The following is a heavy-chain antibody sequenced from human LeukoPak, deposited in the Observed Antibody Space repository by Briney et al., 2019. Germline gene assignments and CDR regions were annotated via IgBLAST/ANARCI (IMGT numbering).Heavy chain of an antibody. Sequence: SETLSLTCTVSGGSISNYYWSWIRQPPGKGLEWIGYIYYSGSTNYNPSLKSRVTISVDTSKNQFSLKLSSVTAADTAVYYCARGGRGYYDFWSGYYTWPHYGMDVWGQGTTVTVSS. CDR2: IYYSGST. CDR3: ARGGRGYYDFWSGYYTWPHYGMDV. D-gene: IGHD3-3*01. J-gene: IGHJ6*02. CDR1: GGSISNYY. V-gene: IGHV4-59*01.